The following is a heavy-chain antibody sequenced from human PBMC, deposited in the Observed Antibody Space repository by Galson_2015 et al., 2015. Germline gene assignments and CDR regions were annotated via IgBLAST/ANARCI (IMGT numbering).Heavy chain of an antibody. J-gene: IGHJ3*01. Sequence: SVKVSCKASGFTLTSYYINWVRQAPGHGLEWMGIINPSGGSTTYAPKFRGRVTMTSDTSTSTVYMDLSSLRFDDTAVYFCARSLCGTCGGDLWGQGTVVTVSS. CDR1: GFTLTSYY. D-gene: IGHD2-21*02. CDR3: ARSLCGTCGGDL. CDR2: INPSGGST. V-gene: IGHV1-46*01.